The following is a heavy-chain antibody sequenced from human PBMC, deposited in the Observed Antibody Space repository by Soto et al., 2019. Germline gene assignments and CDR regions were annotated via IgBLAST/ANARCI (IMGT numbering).Heavy chain of an antibody. D-gene: IGHD6-13*01. V-gene: IGHV3-74*01. J-gene: IGHJ6*02. CDR1: GFTFSSYW. CDR2: INSDGSST. CDR3: ARVKSSAGIGMDV. Sequence: GGSLRLSCAASGFTFSSYWMHWVRQAPGKGLVWVSRINSDGSSTSYADSVEGRFTISRDNAKNTLYLQMNSLRAEATAVYYCARVKSSAGIGMDVWGQGTTVTVSS.